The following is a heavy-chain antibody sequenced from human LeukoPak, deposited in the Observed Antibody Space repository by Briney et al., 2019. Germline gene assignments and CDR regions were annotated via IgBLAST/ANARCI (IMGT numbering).Heavy chain of an antibody. CDR3: AKDPLSGYSSGSLWFDP. CDR1: GFTFSSYA. D-gene: IGHD5-12*01. V-gene: IGHV3-23*01. CDR2: ISGSGGST. Sequence: AGGSLRLSCAASGFTFSSYAMSWVRQAPGKGLEWVSAISGSGGSTYYADSVKGRFTISRDNSKKTLYLQMNNLRVEDTALYFCAKDPLSGYSSGSLWFDPWGQGTQVTVSS. J-gene: IGHJ5*02.